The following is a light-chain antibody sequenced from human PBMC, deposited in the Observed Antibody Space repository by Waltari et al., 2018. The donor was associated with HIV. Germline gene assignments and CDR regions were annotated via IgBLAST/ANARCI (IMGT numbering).Light chain of an antibody. CDR1: AFPKQF. V-gene: IGLV3-25*03. CDR3: QSAATSASFMI. Sequence: QTARITCSGDAFPKQFAYWYQRKTAQAPVLVIQRDTERPSGIPERFSCSSSGTTGTLTISGVQAEDEADYYCQSAATSASFMIVGGGTRLTV. CDR2: RDT. J-gene: IGLJ2*01.